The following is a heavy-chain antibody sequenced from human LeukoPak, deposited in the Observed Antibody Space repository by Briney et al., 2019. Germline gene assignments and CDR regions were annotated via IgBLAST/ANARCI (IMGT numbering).Heavy chain of an antibody. Sequence: GGSLRLSCAASGFTFSSYAMHWVRQAPGKGLEWVAVISYDGSNKYYADSVKGRFTISRDSSKNTLYLQINSLRAEDTAVYYCARDVNGIRSGGSSWNNWFDPWGQGTLVTVSS. J-gene: IGHJ5*02. D-gene: IGHD6-13*01. CDR3: ARDVNGIRSGGSSWNNWFDP. V-gene: IGHV3-30*14. CDR1: GFTFSSYA. CDR2: ISYDGSNK.